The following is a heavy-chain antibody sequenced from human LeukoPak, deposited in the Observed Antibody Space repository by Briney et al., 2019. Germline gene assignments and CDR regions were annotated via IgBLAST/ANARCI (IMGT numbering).Heavy chain of an antibody. V-gene: IGHV4-39*07. CDR1: GGSISSSSYY. CDR2: IFHSGTT. CDR3: ARYYCSGGACYSLADY. J-gene: IGHJ4*01. Sequence: SETLSLTCTVSGGSISSSSYYWGWIRQPPGKGLEWIASIFHSGTTNYNPSLKSRINMSVDTSKNQFSLNVRNVTAADTAVYYCARYYCSGGACYSLADYWGQGNQVTVSS. D-gene: IGHD2-15*01.